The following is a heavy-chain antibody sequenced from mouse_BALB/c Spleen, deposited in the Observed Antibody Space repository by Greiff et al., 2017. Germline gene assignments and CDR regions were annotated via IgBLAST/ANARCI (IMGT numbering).Heavy chain of an antibody. V-gene: IGHV1S56*01. Sequence: VQLQESGPELVKPGASVRISCKASGYTFTSYYIHWVKQRPGQGLEWIGWIYPGNVNTKYNEKFKGKATLTADKSSSTAYMQLSSLTSEDSAVYFCAREGITTDFAYWGQGTLVTVSA. CDR1: GYTFTSYY. D-gene: IGHD1-1*01. J-gene: IGHJ3*01. CDR3: AREGITTDFAY. CDR2: IYPGNVNT.